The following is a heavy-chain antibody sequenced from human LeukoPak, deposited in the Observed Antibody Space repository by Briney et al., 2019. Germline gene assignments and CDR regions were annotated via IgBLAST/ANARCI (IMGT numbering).Heavy chain of an antibody. V-gene: IGHV3-7*03. CDR1: GFAFSSSW. D-gene: IGHD3-10*01. CDR2: INKDATAK. J-gene: IGHJ4*02. CDR3: AREDWFHFDY. Sequence: GGSLRLSCAASGFAFSSSWMSWVRQAPGKGLGWVANINKDATAKYYVDSVKSRFTISRDNAKNSLYLQMNGLRAEDTAVYYCAREDWFHFDYWGQGTLVTVSS.